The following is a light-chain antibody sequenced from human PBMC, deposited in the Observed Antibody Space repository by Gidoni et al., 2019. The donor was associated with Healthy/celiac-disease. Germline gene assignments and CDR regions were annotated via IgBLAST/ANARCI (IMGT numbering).Light chain of an antibody. Sequence: IHFTQTPSFLSASVGDRVTITCRARQGISSYLAWYQQNPGKAPKLLIYAASTLQSGVPSRFSGSGSGTEFTLTISSLQPEDFATYYCQQLNSYPLTFGGGTKVEIK. CDR3: QQLNSYPLT. J-gene: IGKJ4*01. V-gene: IGKV1-9*01. CDR1: QGISSY. CDR2: AAS.